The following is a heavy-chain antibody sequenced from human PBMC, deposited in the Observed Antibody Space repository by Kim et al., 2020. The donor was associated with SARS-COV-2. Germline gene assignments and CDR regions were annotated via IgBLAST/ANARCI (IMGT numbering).Heavy chain of an antibody. J-gene: IGHJ6*02. V-gene: IGHV1-3*01. D-gene: IGHD4-17*01. CDR2: T. CDR3: AGATGYGMDV. Sequence: TKYSRRLQGRVTITRDTSASTACMELSSLRSEDTAVYYCAGATGYGMDVWGQGTTVTVSS.